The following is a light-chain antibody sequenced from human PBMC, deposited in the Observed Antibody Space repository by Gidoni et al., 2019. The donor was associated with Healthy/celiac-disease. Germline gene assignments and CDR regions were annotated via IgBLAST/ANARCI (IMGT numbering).Light chain of an antibody. CDR3: QQYGSSPLLT. CDR1: QSVSSSY. Sequence: EIVLTQSPGTLSLSPGERATLSCRASQSVSSSYLAWYQQKPGQAPRLLIYGASSRATGIPDRFSGSGSGTDCTLTISRLEPEDFAVYYCQQYGSSPLLTFGGXTKVEIK. CDR2: GAS. J-gene: IGKJ4*01. V-gene: IGKV3-20*01.